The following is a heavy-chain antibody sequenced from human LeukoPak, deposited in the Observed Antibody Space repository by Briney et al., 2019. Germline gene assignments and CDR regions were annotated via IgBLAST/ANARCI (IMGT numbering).Heavy chain of an antibody. CDR1: GGSFSGCY. D-gene: IGHD5-24*01. CDR3: ARGGEKDGYNLDYFDY. Sequence: PSETLSLTCAVYGGSFSGCYWSWIRQPPGKGLEWIGEINHSGSTNYNPSLKSRVTISVDTSKNQFSLKLSSVTAADTAVYYCARGGEKDGYNLDYFDYWGQGTLVTVSS. CDR2: INHSGST. V-gene: IGHV4-34*01. J-gene: IGHJ4*02.